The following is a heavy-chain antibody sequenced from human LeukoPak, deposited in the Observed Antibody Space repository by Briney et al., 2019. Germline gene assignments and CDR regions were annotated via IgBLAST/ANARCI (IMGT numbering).Heavy chain of an antibody. Sequence: PGGSLRLSCVASGFTFNTYNMNWVRQAPGKGLEWVSSITSSSSYMYYADSVKGRFTISRDNAKSSLYLQMNSLRDEDTAVYYCARDPYSGNYGDYYYHYMDVWGKGTTVTISS. V-gene: IGHV3-21*01. CDR3: ARDPYSGNYGDYYYHYMDV. J-gene: IGHJ6*03. CDR1: GFTFNTYN. D-gene: IGHD1-26*01. CDR2: ITSSSSYM.